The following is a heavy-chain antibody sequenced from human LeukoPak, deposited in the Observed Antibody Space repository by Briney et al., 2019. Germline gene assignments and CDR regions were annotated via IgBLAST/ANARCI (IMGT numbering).Heavy chain of an antibody. CDR2: ISSSSSYI. Sequence: GGSLRLSCAASGFTFSSYSMNWVRQAPGKGLEWVSSISSSSSYIYYADSVKGRFTISRDNAKNSLYLQMNSLRAEDTAVYYCAKPTTVTADYYYGADVWGQGTTVTVSS. CDR1: GFTFSSYS. CDR3: AKPTTVTADYYYGADV. J-gene: IGHJ6*02. V-gene: IGHV3-21*04. D-gene: IGHD4-17*01.